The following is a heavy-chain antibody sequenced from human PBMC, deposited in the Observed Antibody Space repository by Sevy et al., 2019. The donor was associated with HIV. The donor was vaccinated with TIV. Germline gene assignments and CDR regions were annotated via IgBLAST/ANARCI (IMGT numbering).Heavy chain of an antibody. CDR2: ISYEGTET. CDR1: GFAFSTHA. V-gene: IGHV3-30-3*01. D-gene: IGHD1-26*01. J-gene: IGHJ4*01. CDR3: ARDGGYSVKWYPLY. Sequence: GGSLRLSCAASGFAFSTHAMHWVRQAPGKGLVWVAVISYEGTETFYAASVEGRFTISRDNSKNMLSLQINSLRPEDTAVYYCARDGGYSVKWYPLYWGHGTLVTVSS.